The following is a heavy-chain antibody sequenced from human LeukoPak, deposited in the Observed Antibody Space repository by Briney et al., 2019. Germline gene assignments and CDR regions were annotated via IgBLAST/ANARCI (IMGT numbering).Heavy chain of an antibody. CDR3: ARDGSGSYYEKFDY. CDR1: GGTFSSYA. Sequence: ASVKLSCKASGGTFSSYAISWVRQAPGQGLEWMGRIIPILGIANYAQKFQGRVTITADKSTSTAYMELSSLRSEDTAVYYRARDGSGSYYEKFDYWGQGTLVTVSS. CDR2: IIPILGIA. J-gene: IGHJ4*02. D-gene: IGHD1-26*01. V-gene: IGHV1-69*04.